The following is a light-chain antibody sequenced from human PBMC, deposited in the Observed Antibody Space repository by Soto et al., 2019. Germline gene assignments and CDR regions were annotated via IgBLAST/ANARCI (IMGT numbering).Light chain of an antibody. Sequence: DTMMTQSPDTLSVSLGESATLSCRASQSLRSSLAWYQQKPGQAPRLLIYDASTRATGIPARFSGSGSGTDFTLTISGLQSEDFAVYYCQQHSHWPPWTFGQGTKVDIK. CDR1: QSLRSS. CDR2: DAS. J-gene: IGKJ1*01. V-gene: IGKV3-15*01. CDR3: QQHSHWPPWT.